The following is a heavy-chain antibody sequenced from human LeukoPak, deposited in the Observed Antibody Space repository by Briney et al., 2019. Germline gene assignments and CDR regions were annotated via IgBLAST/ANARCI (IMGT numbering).Heavy chain of an antibody. CDR2: IYSGGST. CDR3: AKVRGTYYYDSSGYLPSGY. V-gene: IGHV3-66*01. CDR1: GFTVSSNY. J-gene: IGHJ4*02. Sequence: GGSLRLSCAASGFTVSSNYMSWVRQAPGKGLEWVSVIYSGGSTYYADSVKGRFTISRDNSKNTLYLQMNSLRAEDTAVYYCAKVRGTYYYDSSGYLPSGYWGQGTLVTVSS. D-gene: IGHD3-22*01.